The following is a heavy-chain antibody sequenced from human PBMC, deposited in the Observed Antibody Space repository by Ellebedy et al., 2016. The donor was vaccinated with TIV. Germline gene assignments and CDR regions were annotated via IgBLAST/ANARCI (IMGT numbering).Heavy chain of an antibody. V-gene: IGHV3-48*03. CDR3: ARWLQSSRYYYYYGMDV. CDR1: GFTLNGYD. Sequence: GESLKISCAASGFTLNGYDINWVRQAPGKGLEWVSYISSSGDAIYYADSVKGRFTMSRDDAKNSLYLQMNSLRAEDTAVYYCARWLQSSRYYYYYGMDVWGQGTTVTVSS. CDR2: ISSSGDAI. D-gene: IGHD5-24*01. J-gene: IGHJ6*02.